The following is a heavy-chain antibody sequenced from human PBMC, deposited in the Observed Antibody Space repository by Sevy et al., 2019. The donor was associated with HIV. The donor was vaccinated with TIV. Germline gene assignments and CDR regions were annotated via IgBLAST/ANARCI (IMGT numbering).Heavy chain of an antibody. D-gene: IGHD5-12*01. V-gene: IGHV6-1*01. CDR3: AREARDGYNFNFDY. CDR2: TYYRSKWYN. CDR1: GDSVSSNSAA. J-gene: IGHJ4*02. Sequence: SQTLSLTCAISGDSVSSNSAAWNWIRQSPSRGLEWLGRTYYRSKWYNDYAVSVKSRITINPDTSKNQLSLQLNSVTPEDTAVHYCAREARDGYNFNFDYWGQGTLVTVSS.